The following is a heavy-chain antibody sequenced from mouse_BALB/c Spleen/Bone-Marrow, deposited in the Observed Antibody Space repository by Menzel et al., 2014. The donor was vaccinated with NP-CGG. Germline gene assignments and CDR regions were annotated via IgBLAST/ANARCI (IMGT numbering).Heavy chain of an antibody. J-gene: IGHJ3*01. V-gene: IGHV14-3*02. Sequence: EVQLQQSGAELVKPGASVKLSCTASGFNIKDTYMHWVKQRPEQGLEWIGRIDPANSNTKYDPKFQGKATITADTSSNTAFLQLSSLTSEDTAVYYCAFYYYGSSLFAYWGQGTLVTVSA. CDR1: GFNIKDTY. D-gene: IGHD1-1*01. CDR2: IDPANSNT. CDR3: AFYYYGSSLFAY.